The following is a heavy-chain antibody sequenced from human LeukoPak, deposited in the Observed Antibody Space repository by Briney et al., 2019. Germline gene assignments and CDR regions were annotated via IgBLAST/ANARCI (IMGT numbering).Heavy chain of an antibody. V-gene: IGHV1-2*06. CDR2: INPNSGGT. CDR1: GYTFTGYY. D-gene: IGHD6-6*01. CDR3: ARRSSLLRGFDC. Sequence: ASVKVSCKASGYTFTGYYMHWVRQAPGQGLEWMGRINPNSGGTNYAQKFQGRVTMTRDTSISTAYMELSRLRSDDTAVYYCARRSSLLRGFDCWGQGTLVTVSS. J-gene: IGHJ4*02.